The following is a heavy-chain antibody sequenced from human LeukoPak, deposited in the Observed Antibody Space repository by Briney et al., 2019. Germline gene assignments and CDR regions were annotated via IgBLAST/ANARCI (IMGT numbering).Heavy chain of an antibody. CDR2: IYPRDGST. CDR3: ARDPGSRSFWSNSGMDV. D-gene: IGHD3-10*01. J-gene: IGHJ6*02. V-gene: IGHV1-46*01. Sequence: ASVKVSCKASGYTFTSNYIHWVRQAPGQGLEWMGMIYPRDGSTSYAQKFQGRVTVTRDTSTSTVHMELSGLRSEDTALYYCARDPGSRSFWSNSGMDVWGQGTTVTVSS. CDR1: GYTFTSNY.